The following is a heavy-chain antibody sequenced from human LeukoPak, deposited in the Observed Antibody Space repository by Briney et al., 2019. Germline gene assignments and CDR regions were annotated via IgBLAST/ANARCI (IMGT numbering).Heavy chain of an antibody. CDR1: GYTFTVYY. CDR2: INPNSGGT. J-gene: IGHJ4*02. V-gene: IGHV1-2*02. Sequence: ASVTVSFKGSGYTFTVYYMHWVRQAPGQGVEWMGWINPNSGGTNYSQKFQGRVTMTRDTSISTAYMELSRLRSDDTAVYYCARGGPWLVPFDYWGQGTLVTVSS. CDR3: ARGGPWLVPFDY. D-gene: IGHD6-19*01.